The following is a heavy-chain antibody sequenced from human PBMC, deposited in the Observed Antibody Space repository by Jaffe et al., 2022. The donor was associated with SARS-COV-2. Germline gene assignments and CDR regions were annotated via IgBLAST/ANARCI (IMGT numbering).Heavy chain of an antibody. Sequence: EVQLVESGGGLVQPGGSLRLSCAASGFTFSSYWMHWVRQAPGKGLVWVSRINSDGSSTSYADSVKGRFTISRDNAKNTLYLQMNSLRAEDTAVYYCARASLAGYYYDSSGFYRGDAFDIWGQGTMVTVSS. J-gene: IGHJ3*02. D-gene: IGHD3-22*01. CDR2: INSDGSST. CDR1: GFTFSSYW. V-gene: IGHV3-74*01. CDR3: ARASLAGYYYDSSGFYRGDAFDI.